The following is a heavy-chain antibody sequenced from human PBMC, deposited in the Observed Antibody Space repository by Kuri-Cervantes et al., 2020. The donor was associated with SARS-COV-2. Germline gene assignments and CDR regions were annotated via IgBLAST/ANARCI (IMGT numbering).Heavy chain of an antibody. CDR1: GSSVSSGSYY. D-gene: IGHD4-17*01. CDR3: ARHDYGDPLTYYYGMDV. J-gene: IGHJ6*02. Sequence: SETLSLTCTVSGSSVSSGSYYWSWIRQPPGKGLEWIGYISYNGSTNYNPSLKSRVTISVDTSKNQFSLKLSSVTAADTALYYCARHDYGDPLTYYYGMDVWGQGTTVTVSS. V-gene: IGHV4-61*01. CDR2: ISYNGST.